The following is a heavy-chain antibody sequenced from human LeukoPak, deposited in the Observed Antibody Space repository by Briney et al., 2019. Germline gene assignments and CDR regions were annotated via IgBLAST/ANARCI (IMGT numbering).Heavy chain of an antibody. Sequence: PSETLSLTCTISGGSISSYYWSWIRQPAGKGLEWIGRIYSSGSANYNPSLKSRVTISVDTSKNQFSLKLGSLTAADTAVYYCARQVDTYVYFDNWGQGTLVTVSS. J-gene: IGHJ4*02. CDR3: ARQVDTYVYFDN. CDR2: IYSSGSA. V-gene: IGHV4-4*07. CDR1: GGSISSYY. D-gene: IGHD3-16*01.